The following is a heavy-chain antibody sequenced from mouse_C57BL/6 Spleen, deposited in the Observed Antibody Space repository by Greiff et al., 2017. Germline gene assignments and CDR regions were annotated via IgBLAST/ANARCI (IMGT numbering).Heavy chain of an antibody. CDR2: IYPRSGNT. CDR3: ARGDDGYPAY. Sequence: VQLQQSGAELARPGASVKLSCKASGYTFTSYGISWVKQRTGQGLEWIGEIYPRSGNTYYNEKFKGKATLTADKSSSTAYMELRSLTSEDSAVYFCARGDDGYPAYWGQGTLVTVSA. D-gene: IGHD2-3*01. V-gene: IGHV1-81*01. J-gene: IGHJ3*01. CDR1: GYTFTSYG.